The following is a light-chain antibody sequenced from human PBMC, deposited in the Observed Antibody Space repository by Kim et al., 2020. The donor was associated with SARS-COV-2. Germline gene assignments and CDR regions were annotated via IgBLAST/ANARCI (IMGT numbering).Light chain of an antibody. V-gene: IGLV1-44*01. CDR3: AAWDDSLNGPV. J-gene: IGLJ3*02. CDR1: SSNIGSNT. Sequence: ELTQPPSASGTPGQRVTITCSGSSSNIGSNTVNWYQQLPGTAPKLLIYSNNQRPSGVPDRFSGSKSGTSASLAISGLQSEDEADYYCAAWDDSLNGPVFGGGTKLTVL. CDR2: SNN.